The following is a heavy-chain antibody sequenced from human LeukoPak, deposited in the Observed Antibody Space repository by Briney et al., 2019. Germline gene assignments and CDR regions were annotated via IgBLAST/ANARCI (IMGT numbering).Heavy chain of an antibody. CDR3: ARGGRGYSYGYMTDWFDP. Sequence: GGSLRLSCAAPGFTFTTYSMNWVRQAPGKGLEWGSYISSSSDTIYYADSVKGRFTISRDNAKNSLYLQMNSLTAEDTAVYYCARGGRGYSYGYMTDWFDPWGQGTLVTVSS. CDR2: ISSSSDTI. J-gene: IGHJ5*02. V-gene: IGHV3-48*01. D-gene: IGHD5-18*01. CDR1: GFTFTTYS.